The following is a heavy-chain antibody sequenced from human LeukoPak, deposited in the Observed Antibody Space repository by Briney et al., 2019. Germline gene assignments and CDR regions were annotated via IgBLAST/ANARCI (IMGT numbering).Heavy chain of an antibody. CDR3: ARVRTEWYIDL. J-gene: IGHJ2*01. D-gene: IGHD2-8*02. CDR2: IRQDGNAK. V-gene: IGHV3-7*01. CDR1: GFIFSTYW. Sequence: PGGSLRLSCTASGFIFSTYWMTWVRQAPGMGLEWVANIRQDGNAKFYVDSVKGRFIISRDNAKNSLYPQLNSLRAEDTAVYYCARVRTEWYIDLWGRGTLVTVSS.